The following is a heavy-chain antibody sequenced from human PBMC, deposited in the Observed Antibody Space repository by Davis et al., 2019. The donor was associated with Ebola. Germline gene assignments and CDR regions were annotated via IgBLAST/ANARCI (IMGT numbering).Heavy chain of an antibody. Sequence: PSETLSLTCAISGDSVSSAGWNWIRQSPSRGLEWLGRTYYKLKWYNDYAGSVKSRININPDTSKNQLSLQLNSVTPEDTAVYYCARGWLRSGLDSWGQGTLVTVSS. V-gene: IGHV6-1*01. D-gene: IGHD5-12*01. CDR1: GDSVSSAG. CDR2: TYYKLKWYN. J-gene: IGHJ4*02. CDR3: ARGWLRSGLDS.